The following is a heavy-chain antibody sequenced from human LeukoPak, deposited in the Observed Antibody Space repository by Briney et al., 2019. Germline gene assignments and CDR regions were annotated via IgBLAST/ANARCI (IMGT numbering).Heavy chain of an antibody. J-gene: IGHJ4*02. CDR3: ARWSDDYGDYGTLDY. D-gene: IGHD4-17*01. V-gene: IGHV4-34*01. CDR2: INHSGST. Sequence: SETLSLTCAVYGGSFSGYYWSWIRQPPGKGLEWIGEINHSGSTNYNPSLKSRVTISVDTSKNQFSLKLSSVTAADTAVYYCARWSDDYGDYGTLDYWGQGTLVTVSP. CDR1: GGSFSGYY.